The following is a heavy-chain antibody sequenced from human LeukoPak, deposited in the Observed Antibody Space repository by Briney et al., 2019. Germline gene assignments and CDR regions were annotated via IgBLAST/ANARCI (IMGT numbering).Heavy chain of an antibody. D-gene: IGHD6-13*01. CDR3: ARGKIAAAAPGYFDY. V-gene: IGHV4-34*01. CDR2: INHSGST. Sequence: PSETLSLTCAVYGGSFSGYYWSWIRQPPGKGLEWIGEINHSGSTNYNPSPKSRVTISVDTSKNQFSLKLSSVTAADTAVYYCARGKIAAAAPGYFDYWGQGTLVTVSS. CDR1: GGSFSGYY. J-gene: IGHJ4*02.